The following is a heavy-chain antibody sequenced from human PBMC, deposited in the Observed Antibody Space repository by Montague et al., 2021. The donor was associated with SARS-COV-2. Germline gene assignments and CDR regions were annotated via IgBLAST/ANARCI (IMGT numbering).Heavy chain of an antibody. CDR1: GGSISSSNYY. D-gene: IGHD5-12*01. Sequence: SETLSLTRTVSGGSISSSNYYWDWIRQPPGKGLEWIGSIYDSGSTYYNPSLKGRVTISVDTSKNHFSLKLSSVTAADTAVYYCARRGRKLLPVATTIGGFDIWGQGTMVTVSS. J-gene: IGHJ3*02. CDR2: IYDSGST. V-gene: IGHV4-39*02. CDR3: ARRGRKLLPVATTIGGFDI.